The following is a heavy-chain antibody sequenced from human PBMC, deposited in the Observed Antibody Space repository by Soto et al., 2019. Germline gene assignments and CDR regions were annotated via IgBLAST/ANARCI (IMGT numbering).Heavy chain of an antibody. CDR2: VNSDGSST. Sequence: PGWSLRLSCAASGFTFSNYWMHWVRQAPGKGLVWVSRVNSDGSSTSYADSVRGRFSISRDNAKNTLYLQMNSLRAEDTAVYYCAREIFYWGQGTLVTVSS. D-gene: IGHD2-15*01. V-gene: IGHV3-74*01. J-gene: IGHJ4*02. CDR3: AREIFY. CDR1: GFTFSNYW.